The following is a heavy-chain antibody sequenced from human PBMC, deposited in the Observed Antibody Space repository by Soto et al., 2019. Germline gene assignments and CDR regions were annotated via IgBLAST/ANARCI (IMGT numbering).Heavy chain of an antibody. J-gene: IGHJ4*02. CDR1: GFTFSNFD. CDR2: ISYDGSNK. D-gene: IGHD3-9*01. Sequence: GGSLRLSCAASGFTFSNFDMHWVRQAPGKGLEWVAVISYDGSNKYYADSVKGRFTISRDNSKNTLYLQMNSLRAEDTAVYYCAKASKYYDILTGYHYYFDYWGQGTLVNVSS. CDR3: AKASKYYDILTGYHYYFDY. V-gene: IGHV3-30*18.